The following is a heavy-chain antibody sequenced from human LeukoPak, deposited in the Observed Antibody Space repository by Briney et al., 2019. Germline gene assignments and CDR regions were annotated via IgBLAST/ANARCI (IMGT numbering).Heavy chain of an antibody. D-gene: IGHD3-3*01. V-gene: IGHV4-4*07. CDR3: ARVVTIFGVVPDY. CDR2: IYTSGST. Sequence: SETLSLTCTVSGGSISSYDWSWIRQPAGKGLEWIGRIYTSGSTNYNPSLKSRVTMSVATSKNQFSLKLSSVTAADTAVYYCARVVTIFGVVPDYWGQGTLVTVSS. CDR1: GGSISSYD. J-gene: IGHJ4*02.